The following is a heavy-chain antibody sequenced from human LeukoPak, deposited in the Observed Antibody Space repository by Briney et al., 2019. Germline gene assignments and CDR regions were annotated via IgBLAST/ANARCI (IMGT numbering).Heavy chain of an antibody. V-gene: IGHV3-9*01. CDR2: ISWNSGSI. J-gene: IGHJ5*02. Sequence: PGRSLRLSCAASGFTVDDYAMHWVRQAPGKGLEWVSGISWNSGSIGYADSVKGRFTISRDNAKNSLYLQMNSLRAEDTALYYCAKDHSPEYSSSGWFDPWGQGTLVTVSS. D-gene: IGHD6-6*01. CDR3: AKDHSPEYSSSGWFDP. CDR1: GFTVDDYA.